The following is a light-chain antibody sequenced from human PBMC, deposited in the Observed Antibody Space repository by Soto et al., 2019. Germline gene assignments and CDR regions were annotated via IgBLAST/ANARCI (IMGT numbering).Light chain of an antibody. J-gene: IGLJ1*01. Sequence: QSVLTQPASASGSPGQSVTISCPGTSSDVGGYNYVSWYQQHPGKAPKLMIYEVSKRPSGVPDRFSGSKSGNTASLTVSGLQAEDEADYYCSSYAGSNYVFGTGTKVTVL. V-gene: IGLV2-8*01. CDR2: EVS. CDR1: SSDVGGYNY. CDR3: SSYAGSNYV.